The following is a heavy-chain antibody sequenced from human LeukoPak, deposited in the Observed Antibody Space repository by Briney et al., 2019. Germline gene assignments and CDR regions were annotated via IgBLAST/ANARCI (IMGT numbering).Heavy chain of an antibody. CDR2: INTNTGNP. CDR1: GYTFTTYA. J-gene: IGHJ4*02. CDR3: ARVVMGVNYFDY. V-gene: IGHV7-4-1*02. D-gene: IGHD2/OR15-2a*01. Sequence: ASVNVSCKTSGYTFTTYAMNWVRQAPGQGLEWMGWINTNTGNPTYAQGFTGRLVFSLDTSVNTAYLQISGLKPEDTAVYYCARVVMGVNYFDYWGQGTLVTVSS.